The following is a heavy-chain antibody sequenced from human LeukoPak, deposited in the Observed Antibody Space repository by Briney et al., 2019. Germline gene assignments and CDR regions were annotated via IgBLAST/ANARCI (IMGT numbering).Heavy chain of an antibody. Sequence: SETLSLTCAVYGGSFSGYYWSWIRQPPGKGLVWIGEINHSGSTNYNPSLKSRVTISVDTSKNQFSLKLSSVTAADTAVYYCARERGSGSYYRSPKFDPWGQGTLVTVSS. CDR3: ARERGSGSYYRSPKFDP. D-gene: IGHD3-10*01. CDR2: INHSGST. V-gene: IGHV4-34*01. CDR1: GGSFSGYY. J-gene: IGHJ5*02.